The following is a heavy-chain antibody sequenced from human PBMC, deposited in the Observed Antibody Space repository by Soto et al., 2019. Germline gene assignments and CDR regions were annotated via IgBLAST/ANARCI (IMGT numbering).Heavy chain of an antibody. CDR1: GGSISSSGYY. Sequence: QLQLQESGPGLVKPSETLSLTCTVSGGSISSSGYYWGWIRQPPGKGLEWIGSIYYSGSTYYNPSLKSRVTISVDTSKNQFSLKLSSVTAADTAVYYCARHPPTLNYYMDVWGKGTKVTV. J-gene: IGHJ6*03. CDR3: ARHPPTLNYYMDV. V-gene: IGHV4-39*01. CDR2: IYYSGST.